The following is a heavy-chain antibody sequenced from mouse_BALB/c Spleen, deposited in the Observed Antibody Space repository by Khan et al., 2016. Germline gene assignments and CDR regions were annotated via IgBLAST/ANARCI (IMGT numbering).Heavy chain of an antibody. CDR2: VYPANGNT. V-gene: IGHV14-3*02. D-gene: IGHD2-4*01. CDR3: GRGMNTTEDT. CDR1: GFNIKDTY. Sequence: VQLKESGAELVKPGASVKLSCTASGFNIKDTYIHWVIQRPEQGLEWIGRVYPANGNTKYDPKFPGKATITADTSSNTAYLQLSSLPSEDTAVYYCGRGMNTTEDTWGQGSTLTV. J-gene: IGHJ2*01.